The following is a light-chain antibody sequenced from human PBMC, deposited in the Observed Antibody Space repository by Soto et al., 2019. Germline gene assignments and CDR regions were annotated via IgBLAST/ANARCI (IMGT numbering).Light chain of an antibody. CDR1: QSVSSY. J-gene: IGKJ3*01. Sequence: EIVLTQSPATLSLSPGERATLSCRASQSVSSYLAWYQQKPGQAPRLLIYDASNRATGIPARFSGSGSGTDFPLTISSLEPEDFAVYYCQQRSNWPPPTFGPGTKVDNK. V-gene: IGKV3-11*01. CDR2: DAS. CDR3: QQRSNWPPPT.